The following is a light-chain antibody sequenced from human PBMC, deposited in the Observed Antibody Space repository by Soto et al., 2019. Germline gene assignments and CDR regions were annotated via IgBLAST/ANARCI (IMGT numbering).Light chain of an antibody. V-gene: IGKV1-5*03. CDR3: QQYHTYPYT. CDR2: KAS. J-gene: IGKJ2*01. CDR1: QSIVNL. Sequence: DIQMTQSPSTLSASVGGRVTISCRASQSIVNLLAWYQQKPGKAPKLLICKASSLESGVPSRFSGSGSGTKFTLTISSLQPDDFATYYCQQYHTYPYTFGQGTRLEIK.